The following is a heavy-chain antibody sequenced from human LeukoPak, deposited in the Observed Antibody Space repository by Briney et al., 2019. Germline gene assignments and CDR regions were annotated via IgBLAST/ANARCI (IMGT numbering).Heavy chain of an antibody. Sequence: SVKVPCKASGGTFSSYAISWVRQAPGQGLEWMGGIIPIFGTANYAQKFQGRVTITADESTSTAYMELSSLRSEDTAVYYCARARGIQLWLWYWGQGTLVTVSS. CDR3: ARARGIQLWLWY. V-gene: IGHV1-69*13. CDR2: IIPIFGTA. D-gene: IGHD5-18*01. J-gene: IGHJ4*02. CDR1: GGTFSSYA.